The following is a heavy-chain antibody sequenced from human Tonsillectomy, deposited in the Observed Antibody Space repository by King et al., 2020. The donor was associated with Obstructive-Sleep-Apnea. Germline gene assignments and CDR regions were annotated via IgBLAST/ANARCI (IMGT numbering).Heavy chain of an antibody. CDR2: ISGSGGST. V-gene: IGHV3-23*04. CDR3: AKDLSAVVTVSFDF. J-gene: IGHJ4*02. D-gene: IGHD2-21*02. CDR1: RFTFSNYA. Sequence: VQLVESGGGLVRPGGSLRLSCAASRFTFSNYAMNWVRQAPGKGLEWVSGISGSGGSTYYADSVKGRFTISRDNSKNTLYLQMNSLSDEDTALYYCAKDLSAVVTVSFDFWGQGTLVTVSS.